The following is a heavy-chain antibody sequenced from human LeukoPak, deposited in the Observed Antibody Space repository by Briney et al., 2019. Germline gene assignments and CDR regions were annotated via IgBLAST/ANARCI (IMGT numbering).Heavy chain of an antibody. CDR1: GFTVSSNY. V-gene: IGHV3-66*01. D-gene: IGHD3-22*01. J-gene: IGHJ5*02. CDR2: IYSGGST. Sequence: GGSLRLSCAASGFTVSSNYMSWVRQAPGKGLEWVSVIYSGGSTYYADSVKGRFTISRDNSKNTLYLQMNSLRAEDTAVYYCARGFDYYDSSGREGNWFDPWGQGTLVTVPS. CDR3: ARGFDYYDSSGREGNWFDP.